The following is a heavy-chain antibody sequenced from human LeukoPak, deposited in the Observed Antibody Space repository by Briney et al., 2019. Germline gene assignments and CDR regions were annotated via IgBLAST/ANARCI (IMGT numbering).Heavy chain of an antibody. CDR3: ARQNFYRYCRSTSCYRPYYYYYMDV. D-gene: IGHD2-2*01. CDR2: INHSGST. CDR1: GASMSNYY. V-gene: IGHV4-34*01. Sequence: SETLSLTCNVSGASMSNYYWVWIRQPPGKGLEWIGEINHSGSTNYNPSLKSRVTISVDTSKNQFSLKLSSVTAADTTVYYCARQNFYRYCRSTSCYRPYYYYYMDVWGKGTTVTISS. J-gene: IGHJ6*03.